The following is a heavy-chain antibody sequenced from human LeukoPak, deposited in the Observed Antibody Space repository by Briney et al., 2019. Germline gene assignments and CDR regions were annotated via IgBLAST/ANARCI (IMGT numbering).Heavy chain of an antibody. CDR3: AQHLDGQLWIFDY. D-gene: IGHD5-18*01. V-gene: IGHV1-2*02. CDR1: GYTFTGYF. J-gene: IGHJ4*02. Sequence: EASVKVSCKASGYTFTGYFMHWVRQAPGQGLEWMGWINPNSGGTNYAQKFQGRVTMTRDTSISTAYMELRRLRSDDTAVYYCAQHLDGQLWIFDYWGQGTEVTVSS. CDR2: INPNSGGT.